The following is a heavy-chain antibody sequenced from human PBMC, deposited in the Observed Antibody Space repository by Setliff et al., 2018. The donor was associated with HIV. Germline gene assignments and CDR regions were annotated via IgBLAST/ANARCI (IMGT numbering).Heavy chain of an antibody. V-gene: IGHV4-39*01. CDR2: VYYTGSP. CDR3: ARRPINGYGPFDS. J-gene: IGHJ4*02. Sequence: KPSETMSFTCTVSVGSISTATFYWNWIRQPPGKALEWLVIVYYTGSPNYTPSLKSRVAMSVVTSRNRFYLKLTSVTAADTAVYYCARRPINGYGPFDSWGPVTLVTVSS. D-gene: IGHD5-18*01. CDR1: VGSISTATFY.